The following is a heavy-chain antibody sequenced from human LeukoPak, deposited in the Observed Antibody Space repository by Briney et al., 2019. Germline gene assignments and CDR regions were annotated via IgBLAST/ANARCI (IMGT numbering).Heavy chain of an antibody. CDR1: GYTFTGYY. V-gene: IGHV1-2*02. D-gene: IGHD6-19*01. Sequence: GASVKVSCKASGYTFTGYYMHWVRQAPGRGLEWMGWIKPNSGGTNYAQKFQGRVTMTRDTSISTAYMELSRLRSDDTAVYYCARARAQQWLVHGWAFDIWGQGTMVTVSS. CDR2: IKPNSGGT. J-gene: IGHJ3*02. CDR3: ARARAQQWLVHGWAFDI.